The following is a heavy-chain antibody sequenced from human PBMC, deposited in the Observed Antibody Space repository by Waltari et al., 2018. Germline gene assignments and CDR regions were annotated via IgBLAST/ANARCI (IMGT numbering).Heavy chain of an antibody. J-gene: IGHJ4*02. CDR1: GYKFTTYY. Sequence: QVSLVQSGAEVKKPGASVRVSYRASGYKFTTYYIHWVRLAPGQGLEWMGLINTSNGTTTFAEKFQGRGTMTRDSSTTTVYMELISLRSEDTAVYFCVRDAGYCSNGVCYGGRQGVFDYWGQGTLVTVSS. CDR2: INTSNGTT. CDR3: VRDAGYCSNGVCYGGRQGVFDY. V-gene: IGHV1-46*01. D-gene: IGHD2-8*01.